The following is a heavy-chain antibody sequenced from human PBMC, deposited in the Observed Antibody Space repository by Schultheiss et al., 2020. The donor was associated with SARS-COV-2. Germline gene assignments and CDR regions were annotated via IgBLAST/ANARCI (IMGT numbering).Heavy chain of an antibody. CDR3: ASMTYDSSGYYDNWFDP. D-gene: IGHD3-22*01. Sequence: SQTLSLTCTVSGGSISSTGHYWGWIRQPPGKGLEWIGTIYYSGTTYYSPSLKSRVTISVDTSKNQFSLKLSSVTAADTAVYYCASMTYDSSGYYDNWFDPWGQGTLVTVSS. CDR1: GGSISSTGHY. CDR2: IYYSGTT. V-gene: IGHV4-39*07. J-gene: IGHJ5*02.